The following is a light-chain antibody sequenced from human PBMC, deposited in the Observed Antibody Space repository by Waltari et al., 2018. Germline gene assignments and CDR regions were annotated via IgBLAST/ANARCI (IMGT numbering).Light chain of an antibody. Sequence: QSALTQPASVSGSPGQSITISCAGTSSDVGGYDSVSWYQQHPGKAPKLMIYDVSNRPSGVSSRFSGSTSGNTASLTISGLQAEDEANYYCSSYTTSITLVFGGGTKLTVL. V-gene: IGLV2-14*03. CDR1: SSDVGGYDS. CDR3: SSYTTSITLV. CDR2: DVS. J-gene: IGLJ2*01.